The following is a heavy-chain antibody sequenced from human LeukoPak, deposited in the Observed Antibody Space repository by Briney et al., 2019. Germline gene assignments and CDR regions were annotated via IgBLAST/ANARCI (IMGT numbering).Heavy chain of an antibody. V-gene: IGHV4-59*01. Sequence: SETLSLTCTVSGGSISSFYWSWIRQPPGKGLEWIGYIYYSGSTNYNPSLKSRVTISVDTSKNQFSLKLSSVTAADTAVYYCARFGCSSTSCYGEDWDYYYGMDVWGQGTTVTVSS. CDR3: ARFGCSSTSCYGEDWDYYYGMDV. CDR2: IYYSGST. D-gene: IGHD2-2*01. CDR1: GGSISSFY. J-gene: IGHJ6*02.